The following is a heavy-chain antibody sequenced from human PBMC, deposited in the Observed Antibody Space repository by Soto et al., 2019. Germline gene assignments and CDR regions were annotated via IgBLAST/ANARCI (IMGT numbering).Heavy chain of an antibody. J-gene: IGHJ4*02. CDR1: GGTFSSYT. Sequence: ASVKVSCKASGGTFSSYTISWVRQAPGQGLEWMGRIIPIRGNTNYAQKFQGRVTMTTDTSTSTAYMELRSLRSDDTAVYYCARRLYYYDSSGCFDYWGQGTLVTVSS. V-gene: IGHV1-69*02. CDR2: IIPIRGNT. D-gene: IGHD3-22*01. CDR3: ARRLYYYDSSGCFDY.